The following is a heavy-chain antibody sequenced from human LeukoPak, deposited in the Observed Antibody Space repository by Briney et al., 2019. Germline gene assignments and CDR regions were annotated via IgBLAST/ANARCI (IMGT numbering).Heavy chain of an antibody. V-gene: IGHV4-30-4*07. CDR2: IYYSGST. D-gene: IGHD5-18*01. CDR1: GGSISSGGYS. Sequence: SQTLSLTCAVSGGSISSGGYSWSWIRQPPGKGLEWIGYIYYSGSTYYNPSLKSRVTISVDTSKNQFSLKLSSVTAADTAVYYCARFNGFGYSYGYYFDYWGQGTLVTVSS. CDR3: ARFNGFGYSYGYYFDY. J-gene: IGHJ4*02.